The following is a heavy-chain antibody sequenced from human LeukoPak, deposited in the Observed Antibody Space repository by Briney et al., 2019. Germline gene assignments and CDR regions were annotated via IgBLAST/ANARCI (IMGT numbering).Heavy chain of an antibody. D-gene: IGHD6-13*01. V-gene: IGHV4-34*01. CDR2: INHSGST. Sequence: PSETLSLTCAVYGGSFSGYYWSWIRQPPGKGLEWIGEINHSGSTNYNTSLKSRVTISVDTSKNQFSLKLSSVTAADTAVYYCARGSSSWVIDYWGQGTLVTVSS. CDR1: GGSFSGYY. CDR3: ARGSSSWVIDY. J-gene: IGHJ4*02.